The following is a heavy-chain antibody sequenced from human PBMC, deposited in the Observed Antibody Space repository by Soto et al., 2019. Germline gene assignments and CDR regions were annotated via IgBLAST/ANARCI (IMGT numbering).Heavy chain of an antibody. CDR2: IVPRFGSP. CDR1: GGTFSAFA. D-gene: IGHD3-16*01. J-gene: IGHJ6*02. Sequence: QVQLVQSGAEIRKPGSSLRVSCKASGGTFSAFAFSWVRKAPGQGLEWMGGIVPRFGSPNYAPKFGGRVTITADTSTSTGYMELSRLRFDDTAVYFCARDRIQLRLGKYSFNTMDVWGQGTTITVSS. V-gene: IGHV1-69*06. CDR3: ARDRIQLRLGKYSFNTMDV.